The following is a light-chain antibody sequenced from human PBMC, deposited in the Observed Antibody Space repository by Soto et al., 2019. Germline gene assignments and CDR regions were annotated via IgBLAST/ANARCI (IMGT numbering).Light chain of an antibody. CDR3: QQYNNWPLT. Sequence: EVGMTQSPATLSVSQGERATLSCRASQSVSSSLAWYQQKPGQAPRLLIYGASTRATGIPARFSGTGSGTEFTLTINSLQSEDFAVYYCQQYNNWPLTFGPGTKVDI. V-gene: IGKV3-15*01. CDR2: GAS. CDR1: QSVSSS. J-gene: IGKJ3*01.